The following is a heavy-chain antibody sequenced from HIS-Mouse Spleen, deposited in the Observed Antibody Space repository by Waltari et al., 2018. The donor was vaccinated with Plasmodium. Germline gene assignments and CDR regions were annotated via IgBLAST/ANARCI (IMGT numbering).Heavy chain of an antibody. CDR2: IYSGGST. D-gene: IGHD6-6*01. CDR1: GFSVSSNY. J-gene: IGHJ3*02. CDR3: ARGMKSSSSAFDI. V-gene: IGHV3-53*01. Sequence: EVQLVESGGGLIQHGGSLRLSGAAPGFSVSSNYMIWVRQAPGKGLEWVSVIYSGGSTYYADSVKGRFTISRDNSKNTLYLQMNSLRAEDTAVYYCARGMKSSSSAFDIWGQGTMVTVSS.